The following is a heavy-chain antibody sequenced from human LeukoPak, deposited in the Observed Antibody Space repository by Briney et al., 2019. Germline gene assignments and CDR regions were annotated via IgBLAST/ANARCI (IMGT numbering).Heavy chain of an antibody. CDR2: INHSGST. J-gene: IGHJ4*02. Sequence: SETLSLTCAVYGGSFSGYYWSWIRQPPGKELEWIGEINHSGSTNYNPSLKSRVTISVDTSKNQFSLKLSSVTAADTAGYYCARGRGEVVVVPAAMGTRPTYYFDYWGQGTLVTVSS. CDR1: GGSFSGYY. CDR3: ARGRGEVVVVPAAMGTRPTYYFDY. D-gene: IGHD2-2*01. V-gene: IGHV4-34*01.